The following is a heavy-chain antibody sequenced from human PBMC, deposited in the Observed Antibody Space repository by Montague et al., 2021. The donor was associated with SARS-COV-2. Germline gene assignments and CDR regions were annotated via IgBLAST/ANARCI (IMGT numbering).Heavy chain of an antibody. CDR2: INHSGSA. CDR3: ARLAYCGADCFSGWQIYFDS. Sequence: SETLSLTCAVSGGSFSSYYWSWIRQPPGKGLEWIAEINHSGSANYNPSLKSRVTMSVATSKNQFPLTLTFVTVADTAVYYCARLAYCGADCFSGWQIYFDSWGQGTLVTVSS. J-gene: IGHJ4*02. CDR1: GGSFSSYY. V-gene: IGHV4-34*01. D-gene: IGHD2-21*02.